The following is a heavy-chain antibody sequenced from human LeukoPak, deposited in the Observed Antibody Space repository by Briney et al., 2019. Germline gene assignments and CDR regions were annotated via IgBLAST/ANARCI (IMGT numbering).Heavy chain of an antibody. V-gene: IGHV3-21*01. CDR1: GFTFSSYS. Sequence: GGSLRLSCAASGFTFSSYSMNWVRQAPGKGLEWVSSISSSSSYIYYADSVKGRFTISRDNAKNSLYLQMNSLRAEDTAVYYCAKNDYVWGSYRPYYFDYWGQGTLVTVSS. J-gene: IGHJ4*02. CDR3: AKNDYVWGSYRPYYFDY. CDR2: ISSSSSYI. D-gene: IGHD3-16*02.